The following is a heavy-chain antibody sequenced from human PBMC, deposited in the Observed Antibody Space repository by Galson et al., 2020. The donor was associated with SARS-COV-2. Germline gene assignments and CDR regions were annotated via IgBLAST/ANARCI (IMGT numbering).Heavy chain of an antibody. D-gene: IGHD6-25*01. J-gene: IGHJ4*02. V-gene: IGHV3-20*01. CDR2: ISWNGGSI. Sequence: GESLKISCTSSGFIFDDYGMTWVRQVPGKGLEWVAAISWNGGSIAYADSVRGRFTISRDNAKNSLYLQMNNLRPEDTAFYHCARNRKPAAWGANDYWGQGTLVTVSS. CDR1: GFIFDDYG. CDR3: ARNRKPAAWGANDY.